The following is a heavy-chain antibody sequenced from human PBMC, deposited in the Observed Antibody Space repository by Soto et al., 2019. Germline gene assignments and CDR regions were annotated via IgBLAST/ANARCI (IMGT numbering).Heavy chain of an antibody. CDR2: IYYSGST. V-gene: IGHV4-59*01. J-gene: IGHJ6*03. D-gene: IGHD4-17*01. CDR1: GGSISSYY. CDR3: ARNGDYDYYYYMDV. Sequence: SETLSLTCTVSGGSISSYYWSWIRQPPGKGLEWIGYIYYSGSTDYNPSLKSRVTISVDTSKNQFSLKLSSVTAADTAVYYCARNGDYDYYYYMDVWGKGTTVTVSS.